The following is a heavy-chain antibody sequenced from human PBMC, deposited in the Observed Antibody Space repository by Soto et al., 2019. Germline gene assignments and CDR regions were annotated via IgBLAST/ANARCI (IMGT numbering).Heavy chain of an antibody. D-gene: IGHD2-15*01. CDR3: AILRGYLDY. Sequence: TSETLSLTCTVSGGSVSSSTYYWGWIRQPPGKGLEWIASIYYSGSTYYNPSLESRVTISVDTSKNQFSLKLSSVTAADTAVYYCAILRGYLDYWGQGTLVTVSS. J-gene: IGHJ4*02. CDR2: IYYSGST. V-gene: IGHV4-39*01. CDR1: GGSVSSSTYY.